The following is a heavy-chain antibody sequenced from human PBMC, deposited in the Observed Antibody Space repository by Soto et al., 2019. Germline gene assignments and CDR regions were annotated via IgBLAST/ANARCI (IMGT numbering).Heavy chain of an antibody. D-gene: IGHD6-6*01. J-gene: IGHJ4*02. CDR2: IYYSGST. V-gene: IGHV4-31*03. Sequence: PSETLSLTCTVSGGSISSGGYYWSWIRQHPGKGLEWIGYIYYSGSTYYNPSLKSRVTISVDTSKNQFSLKLSSVTAADTAVYYCARQYSSTSKTRQNQYYFDYWGQGTLVTVS. CDR3: ARQYSSTSKTRQNQYYFDY. CDR1: GGSISSGGYY.